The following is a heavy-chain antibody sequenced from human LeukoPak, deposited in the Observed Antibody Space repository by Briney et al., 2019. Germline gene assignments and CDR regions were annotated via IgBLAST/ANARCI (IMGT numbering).Heavy chain of an antibody. CDR3: RYFLPHFDY. CDR1: GFTFTNYA. J-gene: IGHJ4*02. Sequence: GGSLRLSCAASGFTFTNYAMSWVRQAPGKGLEWVSGISGSGGSTYYADSVKGRFTISRDNSKNTLYLQMNSLRAEDTAVYYCRYFLPHFDYWGQGTLVTVSS. V-gene: IGHV3-23*01. D-gene: IGHD2/OR15-2a*01. CDR2: ISGSGGST.